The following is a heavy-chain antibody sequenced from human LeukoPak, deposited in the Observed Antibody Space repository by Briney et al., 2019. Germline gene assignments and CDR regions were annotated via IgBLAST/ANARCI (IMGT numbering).Heavy chain of an antibody. J-gene: IGHJ6*03. CDR2: ISGSGGST. V-gene: IGHV3-23*01. CDR3: AKGYYYDSSGYYSYYYMDV. Sequence: PGGSLRLSCAASGFTFSSYAMSWVRQAPGKGLEWVSAISGSGGSTYYADSVKGRFTISRDNSKNTLYLQMNSLRAEDTAVYYCAKGYYYDSSGYYSYYYMDVWGKGTTVTVSS. CDR1: GFTFSSYA. D-gene: IGHD3-22*01.